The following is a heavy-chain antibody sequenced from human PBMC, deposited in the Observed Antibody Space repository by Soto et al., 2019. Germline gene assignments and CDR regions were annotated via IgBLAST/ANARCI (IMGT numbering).Heavy chain of an antibody. D-gene: IGHD3-16*02. CDR1: GGSISSYY. CDR2: IYYSGST. V-gene: IGHV4-59*01. Sequence: QVQLQESGPGLVKPSETLSLTCTVSGGSISSYYWSWIRQPPGKGLEWIGYIYYSGSTNYNPSLKGRVTRSVDTSKNQFSLKLSSVTAADTAVYYCARTRIMITCWGVIVPTQVFDYWGQGTLVTVSS. J-gene: IGHJ4*02. CDR3: ARTRIMITCWGVIVPTQVFDY.